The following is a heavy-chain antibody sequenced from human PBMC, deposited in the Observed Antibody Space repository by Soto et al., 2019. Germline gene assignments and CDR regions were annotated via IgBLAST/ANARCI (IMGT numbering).Heavy chain of an antibody. CDR3: AREGAVADKFDY. D-gene: IGHD2-15*01. V-gene: IGHV3-21*01. Sequence: GGSLRLSCAASGFTFSSYSMNWVRQAPGKGLEWVSSISSSSSYIYYADSVKGRFTISRDNAKNSLYLQMNSLRAEDTAVYYCAREGAVADKFDYWGQGALVTVSS. CDR2: ISSSSSYI. J-gene: IGHJ4*02. CDR1: GFTFSSYS.